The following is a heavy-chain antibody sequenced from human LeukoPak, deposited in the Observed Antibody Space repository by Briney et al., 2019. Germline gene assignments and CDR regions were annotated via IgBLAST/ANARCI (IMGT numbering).Heavy chain of an antibody. Sequence: SETLSLTCNVSGGSINNYYWNWIRQPAGKGLEWIGRIYTSGSTNYNPSLKSRVTISVDTSKNQFSLKLSSVTAADTALYYCARGLWFGDENPPYFDYWGQGTLVTVSS. CDR3: ARGLWFGDENPPYFDY. V-gene: IGHV4-4*07. CDR2: IYTSGST. CDR1: GGSINNYY. D-gene: IGHD3-10*01. J-gene: IGHJ4*02.